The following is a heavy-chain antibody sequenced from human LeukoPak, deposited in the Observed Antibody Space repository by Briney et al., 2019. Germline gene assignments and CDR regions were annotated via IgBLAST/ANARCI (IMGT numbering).Heavy chain of an antibody. V-gene: IGHV3-23*01. D-gene: IGHD6-13*01. CDR3: AKDVPSFRKIAAVELVFDY. J-gene: IGHJ4*02. CDR2: ISGSGGST. CDR1: GFTFSSYA. Sequence: GGSLRLSCAASGFTFSSYAMSWVRQAPGKGLEWVSAISGSGGSTYYADSVKGRFTISRDNSKNTLYLQMNSLRAEDTAVYYCAKDVPSFRKIAAVELVFDYWGQGTLVIVSS.